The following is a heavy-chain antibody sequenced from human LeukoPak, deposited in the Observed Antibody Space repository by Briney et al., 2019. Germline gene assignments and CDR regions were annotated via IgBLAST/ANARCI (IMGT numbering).Heavy chain of an antibody. J-gene: IGHJ3*02. CDR1: GFTFSSYA. V-gene: IGHV3-23*01. Sequence: GGCLRLSCAASGFTFSSYAMSWVRQAPGKGLEWVSAISGSGGSTYYADSVKGRFTISRDNSKNTLYLQMNSLRAEDTAVYYCAKDRTLLDAFDIWGQGTMVTVSS. CDR3: AKDRTLLDAFDI. CDR2: ISGSGGST. D-gene: IGHD2-2*01.